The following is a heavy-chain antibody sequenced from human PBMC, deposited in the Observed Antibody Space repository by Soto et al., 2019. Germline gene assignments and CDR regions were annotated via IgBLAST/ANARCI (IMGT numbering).Heavy chain of an antibody. J-gene: IGHJ6*02. D-gene: IGHD3-3*01. CDR1: GYDFIAYA. V-gene: IGHV1-3*01. Sequence: QVELAQSGAEVKKPGASVKISCKTSGYDFIAYALXXXXQAXXQRPEWMGWINAANGDTKYSQKFQGRVTMTAATSASTGYLEMRSLKSDDTAVYYCTIFHSHGMDVWGQGTNVTVSS. CDR3: TIFHSHGMDV. CDR2: INAANGDT.